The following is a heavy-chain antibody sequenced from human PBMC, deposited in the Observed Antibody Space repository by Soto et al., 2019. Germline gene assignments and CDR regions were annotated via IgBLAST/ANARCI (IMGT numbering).Heavy chain of an antibody. CDR2: IFHTGST. V-gene: IGHV4-30-2*01. CDR3: ARGGATKRDY. J-gene: IGHJ4*02. CDR1: GGSISSGGYS. Sequence: QLQLQESGSGLVKPSQTLSLTCTVSGGSISSGGYSWSWIRQAPGTGLEWIGYIFHTGSTYYNPSLKSRVSISVDRSNDQFSLKLISVTAADTAVYYCARGGATKRDYWGQGTLVTVSS.